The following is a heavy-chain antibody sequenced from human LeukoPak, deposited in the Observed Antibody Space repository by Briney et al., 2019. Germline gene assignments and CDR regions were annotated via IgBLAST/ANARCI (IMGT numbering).Heavy chain of an antibody. CDR3: ARGGSGYYYGTTFDY. V-gene: IGHV1-8*01. CDR1: GYTFTSYD. J-gene: IGHJ4*02. Sequence: ASVKVSCKASGYTFTSYDINWVRQATGQGIEWMGWMNPNSGNTGYTQKFQGRVTMTRNTSISTAYMELSSLRSEDTAVYYRARGGSGYYYGTTFDYWGQGTLVTVSS. CDR2: MNPNSGNT. D-gene: IGHD3-22*01.